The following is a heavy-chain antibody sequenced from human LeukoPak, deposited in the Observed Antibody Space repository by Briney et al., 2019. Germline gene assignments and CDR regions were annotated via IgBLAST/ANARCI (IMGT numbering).Heavy chain of an antibody. CDR2: IYYSGST. CDR3: ARDHRFGTPYGMDV. D-gene: IGHD3-10*01. J-gene: IGHJ6*02. Sequence: SETLSLTCTVSGGSISSYYWGWIRQPPGKGLEWIGSIYYSGSTYYNPSLKSRVTISVDTSKNQFSLKLSSVTAADTAVYYCARDHRFGTPYGMDVWGQGTTVTVSS. CDR1: GGSISSYY. V-gene: IGHV4-39*07.